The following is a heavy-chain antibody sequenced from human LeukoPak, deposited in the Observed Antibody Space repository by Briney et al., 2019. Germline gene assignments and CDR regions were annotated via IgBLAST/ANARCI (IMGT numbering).Heavy chain of an antibody. Sequence: ASVKVSCKASGYTFTGYYMHWVRQAPGQGLEWMGIINPSGGSTSYAQKFQGRVTMTRDMSTSTVYMELSSLRSEDTAVYYCARDGYNLHYYMDVWGKGTTVTVSS. CDR2: INPSGGST. D-gene: IGHD5-24*01. CDR1: GYTFTGYY. CDR3: ARDGYNLHYYMDV. J-gene: IGHJ6*03. V-gene: IGHV1-46*01.